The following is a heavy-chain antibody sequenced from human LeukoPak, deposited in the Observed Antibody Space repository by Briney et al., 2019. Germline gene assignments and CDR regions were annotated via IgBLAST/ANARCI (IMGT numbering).Heavy chain of an antibody. V-gene: IGHV3-23*01. D-gene: IGHD1-26*01. Sequence: GGSLRLSCAASGFTFSSYAMNWVRPAPGKGRARVSGIGTSAGSTSYADSVKGRFTISRDNSRNTLYLQMNSLRVEDTAVYYCAKKVGGIYAFDIWGQGTMVTVSS. J-gene: IGHJ3*02. CDR2: IGTSAGST. CDR1: GFTFSSYA. CDR3: AKKVGGIYAFDI.